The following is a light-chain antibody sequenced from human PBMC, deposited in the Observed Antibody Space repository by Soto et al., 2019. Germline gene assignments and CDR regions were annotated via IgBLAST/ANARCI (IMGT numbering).Light chain of an antibody. CDR3: ASYSLLPPRV. J-gene: IGLJ1*01. V-gene: IGLV2-14*01. Sequence: QSALTQPASVSGSPGQSITISCTGTSSDVGGYNYVSWYQQHPGRAPKLIIYDVTNRPSGVSHRFSGSKSGNTASLTISGLQAEDEPDYYSASYSLLPPRVFGTGPKPPVL. CDR2: DVT. CDR1: SSDVGGYNY.